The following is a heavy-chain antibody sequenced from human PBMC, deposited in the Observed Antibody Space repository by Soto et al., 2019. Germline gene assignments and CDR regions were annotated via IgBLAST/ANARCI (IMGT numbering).Heavy chain of an antibody. V-gene: IGHV4-59*01. D-gene: IGHD6-13*01. Sequence: SETLSLTCTVSSDSISSYYWSLIRQPPGKRLEWIGYISYSGSTDYNPSLKSRVTISGDTSKDQFSLKVSSVTAADTAVYYWARGTSWQLPFDYWGQGTLVTVSS. CDR3: ARGTSWQLPFDY. CDR1: SDSISSYY. CDR2: ISYSGST. J-gene: IGHJ4*02.